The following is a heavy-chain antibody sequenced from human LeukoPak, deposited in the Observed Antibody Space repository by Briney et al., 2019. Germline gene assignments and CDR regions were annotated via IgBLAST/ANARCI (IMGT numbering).Heavy chain of an antibody. J-gene: IGHJ4*02. CDR3: ARDPRLTVAGTGDY. D-gene: IGHD6-13*01. CDR1: GLTVSSIY. CDR2: IYTGGYT. Sequence: GGSLRLSCTASGLTVSSIYMSWVRQAPGKGLQWVSVIYTGGYTFYADSVKGRFTISRDNSKSTLYLQMNSLRAEDTAVYYCARDPRLTVAGTGDYWGQGTLVTVSS. V-gene: IGHV3-53*01.